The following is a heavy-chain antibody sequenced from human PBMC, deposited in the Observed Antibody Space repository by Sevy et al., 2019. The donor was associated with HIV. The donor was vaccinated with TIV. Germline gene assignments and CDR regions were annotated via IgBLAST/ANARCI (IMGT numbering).Heavy chain of an antibody. CDR3: ARDLEFYDYGDYGPAFMPDY. V-gene: IGHV3-33*01. CDR2: IGLDGSNT. Sequence: GGSLRLSCAASGFTFSTYGMHWVRQAPGKGLEWVAVIGLDGSNTYYADSVKGRFTFSRDIAKNTLHLQMNSLRAEDTAVYYCARDLEFYDYGDYGPAFMPDYWGQGTLVTVSS. CDR1: GFTFSTYG. J-gene: IGHJ4*02. D-gene: IGHD4-17*01.